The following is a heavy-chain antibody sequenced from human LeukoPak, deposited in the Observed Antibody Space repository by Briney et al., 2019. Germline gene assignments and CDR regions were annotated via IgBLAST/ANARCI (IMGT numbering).Heavy chain of an antibody. CDR3: ATEPLGYCSSNSCCTG. CDR2: ISAYNGNT. Sequence: ASVKVSCKASGYTFTSYGISWVRQAPGQGLEWMGWISAYNGNTNYAQKLQGRVTMTTDTSTSTAYMELRSLRSDDTAVYYCATEPLGYCSSNSCCTGWGQGTLATVSS. CDR1: GYTFTSYG. V-gene: IGHV1-18*01. J-gene: IGHJ4*02. D-gene: IGHD2-2*02.